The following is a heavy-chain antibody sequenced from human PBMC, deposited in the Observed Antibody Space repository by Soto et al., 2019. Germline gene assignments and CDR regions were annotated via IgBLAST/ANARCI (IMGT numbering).Heavy chain of an antibody. CDR2: ISGYNGNT. CDR1: GYTFISYG. J-gene: IGHJ4*02. CDR3: AKEAGEMATTYGHFDH. V-gene: IGHV1-18*01. D-gene: IGHD1-1*01. Sequence: ASVKVCCKTSGYTFISYGTSWVRQAPGQGLEWMGWISGYNGNTNYAQKFQGRVTMTKDTSTSTAYMEMRNLRSDDTAVYYCAKEAGEMATTYGHFDHWGQGTLVTVSS.